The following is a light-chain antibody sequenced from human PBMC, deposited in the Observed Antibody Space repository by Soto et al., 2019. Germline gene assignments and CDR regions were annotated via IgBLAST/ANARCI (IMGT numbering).Light chain of an antibody. CDR2: EVS. CDR3: SSYTSSNTVYV. V-gene: IGLV2-14*01. Sequence: QSVLTQPASLSGSPGQSITISCTGTSSDIGAYDYVSWFQQHPGKAPKLMIYEVSNRPSGVSNRFSGSNSGNTASLTISGLQAEDEADYYCSSYTSSNTVYVFATGTKVTVL. J-gene: IGLJ1*01. CDR1: SSDIGAYDY.